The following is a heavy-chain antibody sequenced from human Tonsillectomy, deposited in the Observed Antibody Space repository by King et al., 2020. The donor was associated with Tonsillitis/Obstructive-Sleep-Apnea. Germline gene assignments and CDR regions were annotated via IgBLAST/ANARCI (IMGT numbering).Heavy chain of an antibody. Sequence: QLVQSGAEVKKPGASLKISCQGSGYSFTSYWIGWVRQMPGKGLEWMGIIYPGDSDTRYSPSFQGQVTISADKSISTAYLQWSSLKASDTAMYYCARRYCSGGSCYYDAFDIWGQGTMVTVSS. CDR3: ARRYCSGGSCYYDAFDI. J-gene: IGHJ3*02. V-gene: IGHV5-51*01. CDR2: IYPGDSDT. CDR1: GYSFTSYW. D-gene: IGHD2-15*01.